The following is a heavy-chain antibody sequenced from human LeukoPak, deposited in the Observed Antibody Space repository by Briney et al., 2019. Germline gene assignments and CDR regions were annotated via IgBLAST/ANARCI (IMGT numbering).Heavy chain of an antibody. CDR1: GYTFSDYY. J-gene: IGHJ4*02. Sequence: ASVKVSCKTSGYTFSDYYIHWIRQAPGQGLEWVGWINPNSGDTDYAQKFQGRVAVTRDTSISTAYMELSRLRSDDTAVYYCARGQGSSSWYVVEVGISDYWGQGTLVTVSS. CDR3: ARGQGSSSWYVVEVGISDY. D-gene: IGHD6-13*01. V-gene: IGHV1-2*02. CDR2: INPNSGDT.